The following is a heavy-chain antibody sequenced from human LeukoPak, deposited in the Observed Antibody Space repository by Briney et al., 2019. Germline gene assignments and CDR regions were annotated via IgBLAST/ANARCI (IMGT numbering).Heavy chain of an antibody. V-gene: IGHV3-23*01. J-gene: IGHJ4*02. Sequence: GGSLRLSCAASGFTFSSYAMTWVRQAPGKGLEWVSAISGGGGATYYALSVRGRITISRDNSKNTLYLQMSSLRAEDTAVYYCAKFGGRYYYDSSGYYYFDYWGQGTLVTVSS. CDR3: AKFGGRYYYDSSGYYYFDY. D-gene: IGHD3-22*01. CDR2: ISGGGGAT. CDR1: GFTFSSYA.